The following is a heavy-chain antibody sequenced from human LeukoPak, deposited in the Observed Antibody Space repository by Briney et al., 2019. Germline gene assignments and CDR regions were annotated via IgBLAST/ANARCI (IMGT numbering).Heavy chain of an antibody. D-gene: IGHD3-9*01. Sequence: ASVKVSCKASGYTFTKYGISWVRQAPGQGLEWMGWISTYNGNPNYAQNLQGRDTMTTDTSTSTAYMELRSLTSDDTAVYYCARAGTQQNYDFMTGYSVGADYYYGMDVWGQGTTVTVSS. CDR3: ARAGTQQNYDFMTGYSVGADYYYGMDV. V-gene: IGHV1-18*01. J-gene: IGHJ6*02. CDR2: ISTYNGNP. CDR1: GYTFTKYG.